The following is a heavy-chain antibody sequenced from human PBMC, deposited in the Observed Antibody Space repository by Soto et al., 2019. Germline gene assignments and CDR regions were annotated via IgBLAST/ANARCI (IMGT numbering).Heavy chain of an antibody. CDR1: GDSIIGIYH. V-gene: IGHV4-38-2*01. Sequence: SETLSVTCAVSGDSIIGIYHWAWIRQSPGRGLEWIASIYHTGNTYYNPSLRSRVILSVDTSKNQFSLKLRSVTAADTAVYYCARRLLFLGHDSWGQRTPVLVSS. D-gene: IGHD3-3*01. J-gene: IGHJ5*01. CDR2: IYHTGNT. CDR3: ARRLLFLGHDS.